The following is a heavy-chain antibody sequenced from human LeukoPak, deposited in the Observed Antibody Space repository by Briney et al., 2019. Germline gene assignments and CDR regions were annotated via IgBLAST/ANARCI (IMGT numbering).Heavy chain of an antibody. J-gene: IGHJ4*02. CDR3: ARLLGGNYYFDY. Sequence: SETLSLTCTASGGSISPYYWSWIRQPPGKGLEWIGFVYYSGSTNYNPSLRSRVTISVDTSKNQFSLNLSSVTAADTAVYYCARLLGGNYYFDYWGQGTLVTVSS. CDR2: VYYSGST. D-gene: IGHD4-23*01. CDR1: GGSISPYY. V-gene: IGHV4-59*08.